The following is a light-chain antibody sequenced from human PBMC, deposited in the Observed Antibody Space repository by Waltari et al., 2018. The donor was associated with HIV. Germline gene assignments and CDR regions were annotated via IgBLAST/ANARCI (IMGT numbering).Light chain of an antibody. CDR1: QSISSW. J-gene: IGKJ2*02. CDR3: QYYKTDSRT. Sequence: DIQMTQSTSTLSASVGDRVTITCRASQSISSWLAWYQMKPGKAPKLLIYKASSLESGVSARCSGSGYGTEFTLTISSLQPDDFATYYCQYYKTDSRTFGQGTKVEL. V-gene: IGKV1-5*03. CDR2: KAS.